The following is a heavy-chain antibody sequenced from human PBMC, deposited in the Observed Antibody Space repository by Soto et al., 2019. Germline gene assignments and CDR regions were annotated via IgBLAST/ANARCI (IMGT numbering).Heavy chain of an antibody. CDR3: ARVRTGALNALDL. Sequence: QVQLQQRGAGLLKPSETLSLTCVVSGGSFGSYYWSWIRQSPGKGLEYIGEINAGGGTNYNPSLQNRVSISVDTSKKQVSISLISVIAADTAVYHCARVRTGALNALDLWGQGTTVTVSS. CDR2: INAGGGT. J-gene: IGHJ6*02. D-gene: IGHD2-8*02. V-gene: IGHV4-34*01. CDR1: GGSFGSYY.